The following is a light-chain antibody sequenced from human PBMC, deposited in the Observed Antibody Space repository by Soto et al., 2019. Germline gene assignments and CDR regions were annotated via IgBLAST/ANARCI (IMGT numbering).Light chain of an antibody. CDR1: QSVSSSY. CDR2: GAS. V-gene: IGKV3-20*01. J-gene: IGKJ5*01. CDR3: QQYGSSPPVT. Sequence: EIVLTQSPGTLSLSPGERATLSCRASQSVSSSYLAWYQQKPGQAPRLLIYGASGRATGIPDRFSGSGSGTDFTLTINRREPEDFAVYYCQQYGSSPPVTFGQGTRLEI.